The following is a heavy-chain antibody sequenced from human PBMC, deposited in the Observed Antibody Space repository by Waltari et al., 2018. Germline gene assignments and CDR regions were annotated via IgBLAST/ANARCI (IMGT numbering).Heavy chain of an antibody. Sequence: QVHLVQSGAEVKKSGASVKVSCSASGYTFTKFFLHWLRQAPGQGLEWMGRLNPSTGGTDYAQRFQGRVTLTRDTSINTAFLEVNTLTSGETGVYYCARESARWKGYSDYDWGYWGQGTLVTVSS. V-gene: IGHV1-2*05. CDR3: ARESARWKGYSDYDWGY. D-gene: IGHD5-12*01. J-gene: IGHJ4*02. CDR2: LNPSTGGT. CDR1: GYTFTKFF.